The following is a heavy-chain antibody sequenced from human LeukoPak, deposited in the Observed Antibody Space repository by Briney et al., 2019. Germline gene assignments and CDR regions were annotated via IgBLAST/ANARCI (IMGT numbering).Heavy chain of an antibody. Sequence: PSETLSLTCSASGGSLSGYYWNWIRQPAGKGLEWIGRIYTDGGTLYNPSLKSRVTMSVDTSKNQFSLKLPSVTAADTAVYYCARRVSEVAPTLRNGENWFDPWGRGTLVTVSS. CDR2: IYTDGGT. CDR3: ARRVSEVAPTLRNGENWFDP. D-gene: IGHD1-26*01. J-gene: IGHJ5*02. V-gene: IGHV4-4*07. CDR1: GGSLSGYY.